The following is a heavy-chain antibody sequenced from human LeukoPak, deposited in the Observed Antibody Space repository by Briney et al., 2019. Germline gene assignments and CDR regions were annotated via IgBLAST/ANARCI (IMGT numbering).Heavy chain of an antibody. CDR2: IYYSGST. CDR1: GGSISSYY. V-gene: IGHV4-59*08. CDR3: ARHLTASNFPFDY. D-gene: IGHD2-21*02. J-gene: IGHJ4*02. Sequence: PSDTLSLTCTVSGGSISSYYWSWIRQPPGRRLEGIGYIYYSGSTSYNPSLKSRVTISVDTSKNEFSLKLNSVTAADTAVYYCARHLTASNFPFDYWGQGTLVTVSS.